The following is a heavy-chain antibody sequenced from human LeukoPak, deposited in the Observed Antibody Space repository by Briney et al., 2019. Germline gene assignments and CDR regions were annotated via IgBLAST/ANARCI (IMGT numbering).Heavy chain of an antibody. CDR1: GGSISSYY. V-gene: IGHV4-59*06. D-gene: IGHD5-18*01. Sequence: TSETLSLTCTVSGGSISSYYWSWIRQPPGKGLEWIGYIYYSGSTYYNPSLKSRVTISVDTSKNQFSLKLSSVTAADTAVYYCARGGYAKYNWFDPWGQGTLVTVSS. J-gene: IGHJ5*02. CDR2: IYYSGST. CDR3: ARGGYAKYNWFDP.